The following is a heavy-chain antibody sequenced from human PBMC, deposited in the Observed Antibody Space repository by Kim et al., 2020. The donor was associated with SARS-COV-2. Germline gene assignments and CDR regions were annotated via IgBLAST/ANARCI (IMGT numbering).Heavy chain of an antibody. CDR3: ARGWMPDY. D-gene: IGHD5-12*01. Sequence: GGSLRLSCAASGFTFSSYWMSWVRQAPGKGLEWVASIKKDGSLKDYVDSVKGRFTISRHNAKNSLSLLMNSLRPEDTAVYFCARGWMPDYWGQGTLVTVS. V-gene: IGHV3-7*04. CDR1: GFTFSSYW. CDR2: IKKDGSLK. J-gene: IGHJ4*02.